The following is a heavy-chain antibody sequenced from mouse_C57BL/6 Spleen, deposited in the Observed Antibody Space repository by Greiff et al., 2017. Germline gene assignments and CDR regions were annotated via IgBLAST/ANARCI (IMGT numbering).Heavy chain of an antibody. D-gene: IGHD4-1*02. J-gene: IGHJ2*01. CDR2: INPYNGGT. V-gene: IGHV1-19*01. CDR3: AYRPTGTGGDY. Sequence: EVQLQQSGPVLVKPGASVKMSCKASGYTFTDYYMNWVKQSHGKSLEWIGVINPYNGGTSYNQKFKGKATLTVDKSSSTAYMELNSLTSEDSAVYYCAYRPTGTGGDYWGQGTTLTVSS. CDR1: GYTFTDYY.